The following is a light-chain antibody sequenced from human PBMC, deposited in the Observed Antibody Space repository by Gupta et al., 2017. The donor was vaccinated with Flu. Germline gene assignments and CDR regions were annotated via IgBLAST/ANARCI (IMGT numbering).Light chain of an antibody. CDR1: GANMGAGYE. V-gene: IGLV1-40*01. Sequence: TGSGANMGAGYEVNGYQRPPESAPNVLIFGNINRDSGAPDRFSGSKSGTTAAMAITGLPAGDEADYYCQSQGRSHNGWVFGGGTKLTVL. J-gene: IGLJ3*02. CDR2: GNI. CDR3: QSQGRSHNGWV.